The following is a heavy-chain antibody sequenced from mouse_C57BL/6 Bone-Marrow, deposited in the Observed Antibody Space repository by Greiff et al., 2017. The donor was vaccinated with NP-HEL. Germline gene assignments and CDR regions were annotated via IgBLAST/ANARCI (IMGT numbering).Heavy chain of an antibody. CDR3: ARSKGLRRGKSAMDY. CDR1: GYSFTGYF. Sequence: VQLQQSGPELVKPGDSVKISCKASGYSFTGYFMNWVMQSHGKSLEWIGRINPYNGDTFYNQKFQGKATLTVDKSSSTAHKELRSLTSEDSAVYYCARSKGLRRGKSAMDYWGQGTSVTVSS. V-gene: IGHV1-20*01. D-gene: IGHD2-2*01. J-gene: IGHJ4*01. CDR2: INPYNGDT.